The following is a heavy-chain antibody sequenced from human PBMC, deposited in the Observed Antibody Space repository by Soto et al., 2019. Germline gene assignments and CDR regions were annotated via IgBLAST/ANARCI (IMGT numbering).Heavy chain of an antibody. J-gene: IGHJ3*02. CDR2: IWYDGSNK. D-gene: IGHD3-10*02. Sequence: PGGSLRLSCAASGFTFSSYGMHWVRQAPGKGLEWVAVIWYDGSNKYYADSVKGRFTISRDNSKNTLYLQMNSLRAEDTAVYYCARGGYYYVSPRDIWGQGKMVTVSS. CDR3: ARGGYYYVSPRDI. V-gene: IGHV3-33*01. CDR1: GFTFSSYG.